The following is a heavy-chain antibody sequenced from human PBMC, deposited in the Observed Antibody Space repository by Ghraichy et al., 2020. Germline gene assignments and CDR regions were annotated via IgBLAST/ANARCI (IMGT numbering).Heavy chain of an antibody. Sequence: SETLSLTCTISGGSISSYYWSWIRQPPGKGLEWIGYIYYTGSTNYNTSLKNRGSFSVDTTKNQFSLNLISVTAADTGVYYCARGVCGSYLRYFDQWGQGTLVTVSS. J-gene: IGHJ4*02. V-gene: IGHV4-59*01. CDR3: ARGVCGSYLRYFDQ. CDR2: IYYTGST. CDR1: GGSISSYY. D-gene: IGHD1-26*01.